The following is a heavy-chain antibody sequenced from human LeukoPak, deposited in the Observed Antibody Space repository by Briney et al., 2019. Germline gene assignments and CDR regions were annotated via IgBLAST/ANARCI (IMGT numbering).Heavy chain of an antibody. D-gene: IGHD5-18*01. Sequence: GGSLRLSCAASGFTFSSYSMNWVRQAPGKGLEWVSSISSSSSFIYYADSVKGRFTISRDNAKNSLYLQMNSLRAEDSAVYYCARDRADGYNYGDYFDNWGQGTLVTVSS. CDR3: ARDRADGYNYGDYFDN. CDR2: ISSSSSFI. CDR1: GFTFSSYS. J-gene: IGHJ4*02. V-gene: IGHV3-21*01.